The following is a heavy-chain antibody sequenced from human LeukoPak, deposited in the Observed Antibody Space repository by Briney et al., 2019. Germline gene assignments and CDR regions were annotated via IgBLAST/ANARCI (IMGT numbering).Heavy chain of an antibody. V-gene: IGHV4-31*03. J-gene: IGHJ6*03. D-gene: IGHD2-2*01. CDR3: ARDMYCSSTSCHYYYYYYMDV. CDR2: IYYSGST. CDR1: GGSISSGGYY. Sequence: SETLSLTCTVSGGSISSGGYYWSWIRQHPGKGLEWIGYIYYSGSTYYNPSLKSRVTISVDTSKNQFSLKLSSVTAADTAVYYCARDMYCSSTSCHYYYYYYMDVWGKGTTVTVSS.